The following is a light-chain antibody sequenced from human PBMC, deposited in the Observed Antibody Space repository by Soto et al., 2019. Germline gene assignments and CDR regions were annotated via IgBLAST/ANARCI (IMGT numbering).Light chain of an antibody. V-gene: IGLV2-14*01. CDR1: SSDVGSYNY. CDR3: SSYTSNRTYV. J-gene: IGLJ1*01. CDR2: DVS. Sequence: QSVLTQPASVAGSPGQSITISCTGTSSDVGSYNYVSWYQQHPGKAPKLLIYDVSDRPSGVVNRFSGSKSGNTASLTISGLQTEDEADYHCSSYTSNRTYVFGTGTKVTVL.